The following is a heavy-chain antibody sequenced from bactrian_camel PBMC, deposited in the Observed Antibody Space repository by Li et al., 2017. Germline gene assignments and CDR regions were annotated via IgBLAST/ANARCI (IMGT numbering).Heavy chain of an antibody. V-gene: IGHV3S1*01. CDR1: GYTYNRNC. J-gene: IGHJ4*01. CDR2: IYTGSGSA. Sequence: QVQLVESGGGLVQPGGSLRLSCAASGYTYNRNCMAWFRQAPGKEREGVAAIYTGSGSAYYADSVKGRFTISHDNAKNTLYLQMNSLKPEDTAMYYCAADPRLSGSGSYLARRANFEGQGTQVTVS. D-gene: IGHD2*01.